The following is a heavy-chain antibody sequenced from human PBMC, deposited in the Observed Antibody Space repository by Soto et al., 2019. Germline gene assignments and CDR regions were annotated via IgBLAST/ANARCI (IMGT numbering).Heavy chain of an antibody. D-gene: IGHD5-12*01. Sequence: QVQLQESGPGLVKPSQTLSLTCTVSGGSISNADYYWSWVRQPPGKGLEWIGYIYYSGSSFFNPSLMSRVTKSKDTSKNQFSLRLTSVTAADTAVYYGARAIVVTVGGMDVWGRGTTVTVSS. J-gene: IGHJ6*02. CDR3: ARAIVVTVGGMDV. CDR2: IYYSGSS. V-gene: IGHV4-30-4*01. CDR1: GGSISNADYY.